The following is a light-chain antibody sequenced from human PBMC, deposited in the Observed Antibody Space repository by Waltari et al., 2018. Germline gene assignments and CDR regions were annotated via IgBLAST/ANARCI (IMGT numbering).Light chain of an antibody. J-gene: IGLJ2*01. V-gene: IGLV2-23*02. Sequence: QSALTQPASVSGSHGQSITISCTGTSSDVGGYNYVSWYQQPPGKAPKLLIYDVSNRXXXXXXXXXXXXXGNTASLTISGLQAEDEADYYCCSYAGYNTLEVFGGGTKLTVL. CDR1: SSDVGGYNY. CDR3: CSYAGYNTLEV. CDR2: DVS.